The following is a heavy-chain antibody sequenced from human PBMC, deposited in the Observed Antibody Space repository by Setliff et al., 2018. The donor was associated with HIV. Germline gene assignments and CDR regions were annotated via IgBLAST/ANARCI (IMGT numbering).Heavy chain of an antibody. J-gene: IGHJ3*02. CDR2: IFYSGGT. CDR1: GGSTRSHY. Sequence: PSETLSLTCTVSGGSTRSHYWSWIRQSPGKGLEWIGNIFYSGGTNYSPSLMSRVTISLYTSKNQFSLKLSSVTAADTAVYYCARDGLYYPFGNRGAFDIWGQGTMVTVSS. CDR3: ARDGLYYPFGNRGAFDI. V-gene: IGHV4-59*11. D-gene: IGHD3-10*01.